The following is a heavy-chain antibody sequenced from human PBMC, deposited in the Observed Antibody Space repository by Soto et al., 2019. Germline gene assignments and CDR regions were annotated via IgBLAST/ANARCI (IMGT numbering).Heavy chain of an antibody. J-gene: IGHJ4*02. CDR3: TTGLSNGYYNFDY. CDR1: GFTFSNAW. CDR2: IKGEADGGTT. V-gene: IGHV3-15*01. Sequence: HLVESGGGLVKPGGSLRLSCAASGFTFSNAWMSWVRQAPGKGLEWVGRIKGEADGGTTDYAAPVKGRTTISRDHSKDTLSLQMNSLKTEDTAVYYCTTGLSNGYYNFDYWGQGTPVTVSS. D-gene: IGHD3-22*01.